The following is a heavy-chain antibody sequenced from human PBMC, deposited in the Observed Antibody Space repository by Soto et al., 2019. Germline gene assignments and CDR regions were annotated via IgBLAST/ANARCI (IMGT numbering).Heavy chain of an antibody. D-gene: IGHD1-1*01. J-gene: IGHJ4*02. Sequence: QVHLVQSGAEVKKPGASVKVSCKGSGYGFTTYGITWVRQAPGQGLEWMAWISAHNGNTNYAQKLQGRVTVTRDTSTRTAYMELRSLRSADTAVYYCARGRYGDYWGQGALVTVSS. CDR2: ISAHNGNT. CDR1: GYGFTTYG. V-gene: IGHV1-18*01. CDR3: ARGRYGDY.